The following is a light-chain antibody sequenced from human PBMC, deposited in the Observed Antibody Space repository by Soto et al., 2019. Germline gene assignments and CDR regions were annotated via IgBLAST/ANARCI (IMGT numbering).Light chain of an antibody. Sequence: DIKMTQSTSSLSASVGDRVTITCRASQGISNSLAWYQQNPGKVPKLLIYAASTLQSGVPSRFSGSGSGTDFTLTISSLQPEDVAIYYCQKYNSAPWTFGQGTKVEIK. V-gene: IGKV1-27*01. J-gene: IGKJ1*01. CDR2: AAS. CDR3: QKYNSAPWT. CDR1: QGISNS.